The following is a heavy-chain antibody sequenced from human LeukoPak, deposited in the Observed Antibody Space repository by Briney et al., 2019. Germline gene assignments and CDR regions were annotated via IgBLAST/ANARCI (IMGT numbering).Heavy chain of an antibody. Sequence: PGGSLRLSCAASGFTFSSYAMSWVRQAPGKGLEWVSAISGSGGSTYYADSVKGRFTISRDNAKNSLYLQMNSLRDEDTAVYYCARDPGGGFSAFDLWGQGTMVTVSS. D-gene: IGHD4-23*01. J-gene: IGHJ3*01. CDR2: ISGSGGST. V-gene: IGHV3-23*01. CDR3: ARDPGGGFSAFDL. CDR1: GFTFSSYA.